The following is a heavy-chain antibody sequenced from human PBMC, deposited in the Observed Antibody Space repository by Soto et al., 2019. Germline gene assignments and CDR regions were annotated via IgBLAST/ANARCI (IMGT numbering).Heavy chain of an antibody. CDR2: INPILGTP. D-gene: IGHD5-12*01. CDR1: GLTYSSSA. Sequence: QVQLLQSGAEVRKPGSSVKVSCKASGLTYSSSAISWVRQAPGQGPEWMGGINPILGTPDYAPKFQGRVTITADESTRTVYMDLGSLRSEDTAMYYCARGGVDVVATSAFDYWGQGTLVTVSS. V-gene: IGHV1-69*01. CDR3: ARGGVDVVATSAFDY. J-gene: IGHJ4*02.